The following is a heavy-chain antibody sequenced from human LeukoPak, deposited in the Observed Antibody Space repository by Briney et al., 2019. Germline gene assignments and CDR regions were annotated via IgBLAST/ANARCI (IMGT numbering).Heavy chain of an antibody. CDR3: ARRLELPAPYFDY. J-gene: IGHJ4*02. V-gene: IGHV4-34*01. CDR1: GGSFSGYY. D-gene: IGHD1-7*01. CDR2: INHSGST. Sequence: TSGTLSLTCAVYGGSFSGYYWSWIRQPPGKGLEWIGEINHSGSTNYNPSLKSRVTISVDTSKNQFSLKLSSVTAADTAVYYCARRLELPAPYFDYWGQGTLVTVSS.